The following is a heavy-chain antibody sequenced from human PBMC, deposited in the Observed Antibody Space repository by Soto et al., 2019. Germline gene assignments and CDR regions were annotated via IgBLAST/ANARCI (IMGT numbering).Heavy chain of an antibody. J-gene: IGHJ3*02. Sequence: KPSETLSLTCTVSGGSISSYYWSWIRQPPGKGLEWIGYIYYSGSTNYNPSLKSRVTISVDTSKNQFSLKLSSVTAADTAAYYCARQYGDYVRGAFDIWGQGTMVTVSS. CDR1: GGSISSYY. CDR3: ARQYGDYVRGAFDI. CDR2: IYYSGST. D-gene: IGHD4-17*01. V-gene: IGHV4-59*01.